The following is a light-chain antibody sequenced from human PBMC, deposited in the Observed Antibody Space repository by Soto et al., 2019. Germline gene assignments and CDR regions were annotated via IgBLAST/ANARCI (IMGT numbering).Light chain of an antibody. CDR3: QQYKSLLS. Sequence: DLQMTQSPSSLSASVGDRVTITCQASQDISKYLNWYQQKPGKAPKLLIYDASNLETGVPSRFSGSGSGTDFTLTINRLQPEDIAKYYCQQYKSLLSFGPGTKVDIK. CDR2: DAS. CDR1: QDISKY. V-gene: IGKV1-33*01. J-gene: IGKJ3*01.